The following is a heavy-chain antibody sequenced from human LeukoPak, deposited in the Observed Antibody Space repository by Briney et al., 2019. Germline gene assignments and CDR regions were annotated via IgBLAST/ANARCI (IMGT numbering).Heavy chain of an antibody. J-gene: IGHJ4*02. CDR3: ASVCLVVVPAAMHGGDY. CDR2: ISYDGSNK. V-gene: IGHV3-30*04. D-gene: IGHD2-2*01. CDR1: GFTFSSYA. Sequence: GGSLRLSCAASGFTFSSYAMHWVRQAPGKGLEWVAVISYDGSNKYYADSVKGRFTISRDNSKNTLYLQMNSLRAEDTAVYYCASVCLVVVPAAMHGGDYWGRGTLVTVSS.